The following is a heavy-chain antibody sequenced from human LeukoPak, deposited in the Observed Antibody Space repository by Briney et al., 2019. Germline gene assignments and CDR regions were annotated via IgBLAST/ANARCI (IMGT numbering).Heavy chain of an antibody. Sequence: ESGPTLVKPTQTLTLTCTFSGFSLSTSGVGVGWIRQPPGKALEWLALIYWDDDKRYSPSLKSRLTITKDTSKNQVVLTMTNMDPVDTATYYCASQVSYYDSSGYYPFDYWGQGTLVTVSS. V-gene: IGHV2-5*02. D-gene: IGHD3-22*01. CDR2: IYWDDDK. CDR1: GFSLSTSGVG. CDR3: ASQVSYYDSSGYYPFDY. J-gene: IGHJ4*02.